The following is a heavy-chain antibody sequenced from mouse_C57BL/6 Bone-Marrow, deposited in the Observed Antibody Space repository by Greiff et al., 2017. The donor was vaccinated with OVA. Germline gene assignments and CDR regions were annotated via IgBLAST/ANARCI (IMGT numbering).Heavy chain of an antibody. CDR3: ARQTLITTVVPYWYFDV. CDR2: ISNGGGST. D-gene: IGHD1-1*01. CDR1: GFTFSDYY. J-gene: IGHJ1*03. V-gene: IGHV5-12*01. Sequence: EVMLVESGGGLVQPGGSLKLSCAASGFTFSDYYMYWVRQTPEKRLEWVAYISNGGGSTYYPDTVKGRFTISRDNAKNTLYLQMSRLKSEDTAMYYCARQTLITTVVPYWYFDVWGTGTTVTVSS.